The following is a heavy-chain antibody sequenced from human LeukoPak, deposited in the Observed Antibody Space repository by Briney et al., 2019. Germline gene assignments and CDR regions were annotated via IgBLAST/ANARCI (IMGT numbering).Heavy chain of an antibody. CDR2: INHSGST. D-gene: IGHD3-10*01. Sequence: PSETLSLTCAVYGGSFSGYYGSWIRQPPGKGLEWIGEINHSGSTNYNPSLKSRVTISVDTSKNQFSLKLSSVTAADTAVYYCARGGYYGSGRMYDYWGQGTLVTVSS. V-gene: IGHV4-34*01. J-gene: IGHJ4*02. CDR3: ARGGYYGSGRMYDY. CDR1: GGSFSGYY.